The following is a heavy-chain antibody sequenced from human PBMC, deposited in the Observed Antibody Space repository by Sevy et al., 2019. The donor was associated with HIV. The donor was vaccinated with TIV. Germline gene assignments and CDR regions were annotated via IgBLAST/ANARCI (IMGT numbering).Heavy chain of an antibody. CDR1: GFNFNNYW. D-gene: IGHD1-1*01. CDR2: INSDGYSI. Sequence: GGSLRLSCTASGFNFNNYWMHWGRQVPGKGLVWVSRINSDGYSINYANFVKGRFTISRDNAKNTLYVQMNSLRAEDTAVYFCARGSRGTMGVWGQGTTVTVSS. J-gene: IGHJ6*02. CDR3: ARGSRGTMGV. V-gene: IGHV3-74*01.